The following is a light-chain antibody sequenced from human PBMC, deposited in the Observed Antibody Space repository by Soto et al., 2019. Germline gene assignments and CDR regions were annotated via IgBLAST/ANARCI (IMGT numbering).Light chain of an antibody. J-gene: IGKJ5*01. CDR2: DAS. CDR1: HYVANS. V-gene: IGKV3-11*01. CDR3: QQRSDWPPIT. Sequence: EIVLTQSPATLSLSPGERATLSCRASHYVANSLAWYQQKPGQAPRLLIYDASDRATGVPGRSSGSGSGTDFTLTISSLEPEDFALYYCQQRSDWPPITFGQGTRLEIK.